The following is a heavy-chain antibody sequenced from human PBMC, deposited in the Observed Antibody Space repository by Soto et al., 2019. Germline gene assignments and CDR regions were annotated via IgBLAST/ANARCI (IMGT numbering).Heavy chain of an antibody. D-gene: IGHD2-21*02. V-gene: IGHV3-11*01. J-gene: IGHJ4*02. CDR1: GFTFSDYY. CDR2: ISSSGSTI. CDR3: ARDSWYGGNSGKFDY. Sequence: GGSLRLSCAASGFTFSDYYMSRIRQAPGKGLEWVSYISSSGSTIYYADSVKGRFTISRDNAKNSLYLQMNSLRAEDTAVYYCARDSWYGGNSGKFDYWGQGTLVTVSS.